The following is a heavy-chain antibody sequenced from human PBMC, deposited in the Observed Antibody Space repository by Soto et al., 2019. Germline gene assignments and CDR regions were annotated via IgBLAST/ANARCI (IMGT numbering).Heavy chain of an antibody. J-gene: IGHJ5*02. D-gene: IGHD2-2*01. V-gene: IGHV1-2*04. CDR3: ARSRDIVVVPAPMSNWLDP. CDR2: ISPNSGDT. CDR1: GYTFTGYY. Sequence: ASVKVSCKASGYTFTGYYMHWVRQAPGQGLEWMGWISPNSGDTKYAQKFKAWVTMTRDTSISTAYMELSSLRSDDTAVYYCARSRDIVVVPAPMSNWLDPWGQGTLVTVSS.